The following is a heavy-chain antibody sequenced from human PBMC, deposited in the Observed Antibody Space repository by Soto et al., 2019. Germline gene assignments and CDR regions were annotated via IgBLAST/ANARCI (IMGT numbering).Heavy chain of an antibody. Sequence: GASVKVSCKASGYTFTTFGISWVRQAPGQWLEWMGWISTSNGDTKYAREVQGRVTMSTDTTTSTAYMELSSLKSDDTAVYYCAREYCVTTSCYGVDYWGQGILVTVSS. CDR1: GYTFTTFG. V-gene: IGHV1-18*01. CDR2: ISTSNGDT. J-gene: IGHJ4*02. D-gene: IGHD2-2*01. CDR3: AREYCVTTSCYGVDY.